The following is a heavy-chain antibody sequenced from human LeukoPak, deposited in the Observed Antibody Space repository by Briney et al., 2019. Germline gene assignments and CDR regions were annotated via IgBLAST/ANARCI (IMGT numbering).Heavy chain of an antibody. Sequence: ASVKVSCKASGYTFTSYGISWVRQAPGQGLEWMGWISAYNGNTNYAQKLQDRVTMTTDTSTSTAYMELRSLRSDDTAVYYCARGVPLRFLEWSGYFDLWGRGTLVTVSS. CDR3: ARGVPLRFLEWSGYFDL. V-gene: IGHV1-18*01. J-gene: IGHJ2*01. CDR1: GYTFTSYG. D-gene: IGHD3-3*01. CDR2: ISAYNGNT.